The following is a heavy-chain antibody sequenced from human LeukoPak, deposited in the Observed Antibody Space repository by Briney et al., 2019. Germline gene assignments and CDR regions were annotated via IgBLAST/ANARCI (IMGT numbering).Heavy chain of an antibody. CDR1: GGSISSTSYY. V-gene: IGHV4-39*01. D-gene: IGHD3-3*01. Sequence: SETLSLTCTVSGGSISSTSYYWGWIRQPPGKGLEWIGSIYYSGSTYYNPSLKSRVTISVDTSKNQFSLKLSSVTAADTAVYYCARTYYDFWSGYHGNYYMDVWGKGTTVTVSS. J-gene: IGHJ6*03. CDR3: ARTYYDFWSGYHGNYYMDV. CDR2: IYYSGST.